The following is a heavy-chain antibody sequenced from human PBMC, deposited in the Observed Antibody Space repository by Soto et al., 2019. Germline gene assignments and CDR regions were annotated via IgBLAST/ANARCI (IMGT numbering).Heavy chain of an antibody. CDR2: ISAYNGNT. D-gene: IGHD2-21*02. Sequence: ASVKVSCKASGYTFTSYAISWVRQAPGQGLEWMGWISAYNGNTNYAQKLQGRVTMTTDTSTSTAYMELRSLRSDDTAVYYCARALWGYCGTDCYPLDVWGQGTTVTVSS. CDR1: GYTFTSYA. V-gene: IGHV1-18*01. CDR3: ARALWGYCGTDCYPLDV. J-gene: IGHJ6*02.